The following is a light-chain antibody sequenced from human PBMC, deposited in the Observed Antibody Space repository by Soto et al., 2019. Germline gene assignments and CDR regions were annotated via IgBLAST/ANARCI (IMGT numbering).Light chain of an antibody. Sequence: DIEMTQSPSTLSASVGDRVTITFRASESISRWLTWYQQKPGKVPKLLIYQASSLESGVPSRFSGSGSGTEFTLTISSLQTEDFATYYCQLYSVYSSWTFGQGTK. CDR1: ESISRW. CDR3: QLYSVYSSWT. CDR2: QAS. V-gene: IGKV1-5*03. J-gene: IGKJ1*01.